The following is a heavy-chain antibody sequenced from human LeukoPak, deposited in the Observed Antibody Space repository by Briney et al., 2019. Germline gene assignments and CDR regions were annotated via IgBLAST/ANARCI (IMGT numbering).Heavy chain of an antibody. J-gene: IGHJ5*02. CDR3: ARINYYGSGSPLFDP. CDR1: GGSISSYY. V-gene: IGHV4-59*01. Sequence: SETLSLTCTVSGGSISSYYWSWIRQPPGKGPEWIGYIYYSGSTNYNPSLKSRVTISVDTSKNQFSLKLSSVTAADTAVYYCARINYYGSGSPLFDPWGQGTLVTVSS. D-gene: IGHD3-10*01. CDR2: IYYSGST.